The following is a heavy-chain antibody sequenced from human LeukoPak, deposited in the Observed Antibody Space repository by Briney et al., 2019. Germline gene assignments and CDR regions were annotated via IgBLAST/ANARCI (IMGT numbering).Heavy chain of an antibody. D-gene: IGHD7-27*01. CDR3: AKGKGQNWDPFDY. CDR1: GFTFSNYG. V-gene: IGHV3-33*06. J-gene: IGHJ4*02. Sequence: PGGSLRLSCAASGFTFSNYGVHWVRQAPGKGLEWVAVIWYDGSNKYYADSVKGRFTISRDNSKNTLYLQMNSLRAEDTAVYYCAKGKGQNWDPFDYWGQGTLVTVSS. CDR2: IWYDGSNK.